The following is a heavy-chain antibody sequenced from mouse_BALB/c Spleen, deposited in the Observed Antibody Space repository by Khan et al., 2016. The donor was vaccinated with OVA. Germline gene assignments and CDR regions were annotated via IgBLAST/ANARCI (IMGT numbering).Heavy chain of an antibody. CDR1: GYSITSDYA. J-gene: IGHJ4*01. CDR3: ARDGTRYNYAMDY. Sequence: EVQLVESGPGLVKPSQSLSLTCTVTGYSITSDYAWNWIRQFPGNKLEWMGYISSSGSTNYNPALKSRISITRDTSKKQFFLQLNSVTTEDTATYDCARDGTRYNYAMDYWGQGTSVTVSS. CDR2: ISSSGST. V-gene: IGHV3-2*02. D-gene: IGHD2-1*01.